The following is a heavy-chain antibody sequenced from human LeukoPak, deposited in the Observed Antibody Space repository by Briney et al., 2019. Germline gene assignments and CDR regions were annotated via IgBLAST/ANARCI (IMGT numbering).Heavy chain of an antibody. CDR3: AGFYYDSTPSAFDI. J-gene: IGHJ3*02. V-gene: IGHV1-8*01. D-gene: IGHD3-22*01. Sequence: ASVKVSCKASGYTFTSYDINWVRQATGQGLEWMGWMNPNSGNTGYAQKFQGRVTMTRNTSISTAYMELSSLRSEDTAVYYCAGFYYDSTPSAFDIWGQGTMVTVSS. CDR1: GYTFTSYD. CDR2: MNPNSGNT.